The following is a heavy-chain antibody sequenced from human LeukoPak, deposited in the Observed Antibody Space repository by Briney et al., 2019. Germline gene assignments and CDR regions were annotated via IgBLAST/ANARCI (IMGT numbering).Heavy chain of an antibody. CDR1: GFTFSSYS. J-gene: IGHJ4*02. Sequence: GGSLRLSCAASGFTFSSYSMNWVRQAPGKGLEWVSSISSSSYIYYADSVRGRFTISRDNAKNSLYLQMNSLRAEDTAVYYCARDLITMVRASFDYWGQGTLVTVSS. V-gene: IGHV3-21*01. D-gene: IGHD3-10*01. CDR2: ISSSSYI. CDR3: ARDLITMVRASFDY.